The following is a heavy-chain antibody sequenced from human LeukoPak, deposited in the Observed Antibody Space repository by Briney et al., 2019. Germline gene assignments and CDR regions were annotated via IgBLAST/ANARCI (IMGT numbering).Heavy chain of an antibody. Sequence: ASVKVSCKASGGTFSSYAISWVRQAPGQGLEWMGRIIPIFGTANYAQKSQGRVTITADKSTSTAYMELSSLRSEDTAVYYCARDTPVGGSYYYYYMDVWGKGTTVTVSS. CDR2: IIPIFGTA. D-gene: IGHD3-16*01. J-gene: IGHJ6*03. V-gene: IGHV1-69*06. CDR1: GGTFSSYA. CDR3: ARDTPVGGSYYYYYMDV.